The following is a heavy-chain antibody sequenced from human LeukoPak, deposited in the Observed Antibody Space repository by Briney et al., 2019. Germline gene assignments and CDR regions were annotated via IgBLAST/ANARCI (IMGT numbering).Heavy chain of an antibody. CDR2: INHNGNVN. D-gene: IGHD3-16*01. Sequence: GGSLRLSCAASGFTFSSYAMSWARQAPGKGLEWVASINHNGNVNYYVDSVKGRFTISRDNAKNSLYLQMSSLRAEDTAVYFCARGGGLDVWGQGATVTVSS. CDR1: GFTFSSYA. J-gene: IGHJ6*02. V-gene: IGHV3-7*03. CDR3: ARGGGLDV.